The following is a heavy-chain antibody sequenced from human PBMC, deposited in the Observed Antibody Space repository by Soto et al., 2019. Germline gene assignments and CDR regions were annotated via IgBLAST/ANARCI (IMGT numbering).Heavy chain of an antibody. CDR2: IYYSGST. V-gene: IGHV4-59*01. CDR3: ARTKRAPYFDY. Sequence: QVQLQESGPGLVKPSETLSLTCTVSGGSISSYYWSWIRQPPGKGLEWIGYIYYSGSTNYNPSLRSRVTISVDTSKTQFSLKLSSVTAADTAVYYCARTKRAPYFDYWGQGTLVTVSS. J-gene: IGHJ4*02. CDR1: GGSISSYY.